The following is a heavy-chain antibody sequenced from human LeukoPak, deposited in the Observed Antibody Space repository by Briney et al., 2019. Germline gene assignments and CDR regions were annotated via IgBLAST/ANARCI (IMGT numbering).Heavy chain of an antibody. V-gene: IGHV4-59*08. J-gene: IGHJ5*02. CDR2: IYYSGST. Sequence: SETLPLTCTVSGGSISSYYWSWIRQPPGKGLEWIGYIYYSGSTNYNPSLKSRVTISVDTSKNQFSLKLSSVTAADTAVYYCARHHDYGDYLSWFDPWGQGTLVTVSS. CDR1: GGSISSYY. CDR3: ARHHDYGDYLSWFDP. D-gene: IGHD4-17*01.